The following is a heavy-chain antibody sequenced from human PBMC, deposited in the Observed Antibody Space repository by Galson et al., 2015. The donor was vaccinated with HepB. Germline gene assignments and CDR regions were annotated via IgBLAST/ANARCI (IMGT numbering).Heavy chain of an antibody. Sequence: SLRLSCAASGFTFSDYYMSWIRQAPGKGLEWVSYISSSSSYTNYADSVKGRFTISRDNAKNSLYLQMNSLRAEDTAVYYCASRPAISYYFDYWGQGTLVTVSS. CDR2: ISSSSSYT. V-gene: IGHV3-11*06. CDR1: GFTFSDYY. J-gene: IGHJ4*02. D-gene: IGHD2-2*02. CDR3: ASRPAISYYFDY.